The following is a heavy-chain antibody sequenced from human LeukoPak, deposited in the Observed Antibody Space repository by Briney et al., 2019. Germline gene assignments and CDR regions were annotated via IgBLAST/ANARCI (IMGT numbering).Heavy chain of an antibody. CDR3: AELGIAMIGGV. J-gene: IGHJ6*04. Sequence: GGSLRLSCAASGFTFSSYEMNWVRQAPGKGLEWVSYISSSGSTIYYADSVKGRFTISRDNAKNSLYLQMNSLRAEDTAVYYCAELGIAMIGGVCGKGTAVTISS. V-gene: IGHV3-48*03. CDR2: ISSSGSTI. CDR1: GFTFSSYE. D-gene: IGHD3-10*02.